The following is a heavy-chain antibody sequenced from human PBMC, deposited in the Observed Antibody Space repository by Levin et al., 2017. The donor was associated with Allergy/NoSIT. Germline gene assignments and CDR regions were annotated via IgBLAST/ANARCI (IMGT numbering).Heavy chain of an antibody. D-gene: IGHD2-21*02. J-gene: IGHJ4*02. CDR1: GGSISSSSYY. CDR3: ARGGREVVTAIPLYYFDY. Sequence: SETLSLTCTVSGGSISSSSYYWGWIRQPPGKGLEWIGSIYYSGSTYYNPSLKSRVTISVDTSKNQFSLKLSSVTAADTAVYYCARGGREVVTAIPLYYFDYWGQGTLVTVSS. CDR2: IYYSGST. V-gene: IGHV4-39*07.